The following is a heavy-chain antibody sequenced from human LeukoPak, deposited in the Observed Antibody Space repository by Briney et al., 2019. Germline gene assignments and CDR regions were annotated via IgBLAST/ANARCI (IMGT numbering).Heavy chain of an antibody. D-gene: IGHD3-16*02. CDR1: GFTFSNAW. CDR3: TTYDYVWGSYRFSLGFDY. J-gene: IGHJ4*02. Sequence: KSGGSLRLSCAASGFTFSNAWMSWVRQAPGKGLEWVGLIKSKTDGGTTHYAAPVKGRFNISRDDSKNTLYLQMNSLKTEDTAVYYCTTYDYVWGSYRFSLGFDYWDQGTLVTVSS. V-gene: IGHV3-15*01. CDR2: IKSKTDGGTT.